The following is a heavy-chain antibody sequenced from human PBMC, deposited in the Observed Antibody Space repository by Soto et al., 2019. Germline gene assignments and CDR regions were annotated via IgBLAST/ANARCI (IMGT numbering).Heavy chain of an antibody. J-gene: IGHJ2*01. Sequence: QVQLQQWGAGPLRPLETLSLTCGVSGGSFSGYYWAWIRQSPGKGLEWIGEINDRGSINYNPSLTSLVRTSVHKAKQHYSLNLRSVTAADTAVYDCAIERHDIFTGPPLVWYFELGGRGTLVTVSS. CDR2: INDRGSI. D-gene: IGHD3-9*01. V-gene: IGHV4-34*01. CDR1: GGSFSGYY. CDR3: AIERHDIFTGPPLVWYFEL.